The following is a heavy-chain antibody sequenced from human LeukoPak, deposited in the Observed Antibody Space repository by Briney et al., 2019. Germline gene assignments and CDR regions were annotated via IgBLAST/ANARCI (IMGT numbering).Heavy chain of an antibody. CDR3: ACVDYYDSSGHGY. J-gene: IGHJ4*02. D-gene: IGHD3-22*01. CDR2: ISSSSSNI. Sequence: GGSLRLSCAASGFTFSSYSMTWVRQAPGKGLEWVSYISSSSSNIYYADSVKGRFTISRDNAKNSLDLQLNSLRAEDTAVYYCACVDYYDSSGHGYWGQGTLVTVSS. V-gene: IGHV3-21*01. CDR1: GFTFSSYS.